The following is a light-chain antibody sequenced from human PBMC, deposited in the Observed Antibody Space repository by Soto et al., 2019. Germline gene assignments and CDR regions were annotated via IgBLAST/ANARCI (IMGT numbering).Light chain of an antibody. Sequence: QSVLTQPPSVSGAPGQTVTISCTGSSSNIGAGYDVHWYQQLPGTAPKLLIYANTNRPSGVPDRFSGSKSGTSASLAIIGVQAEDEADYYCQSYDSSLSGYVFGTGTKLTVL. V-gene: IGLV1-40*01. J-gene: IGLJ1*01. CDR2: ANT. CDR3: QSYDSSLSGYV. CDR1: SSNIGAGYD.